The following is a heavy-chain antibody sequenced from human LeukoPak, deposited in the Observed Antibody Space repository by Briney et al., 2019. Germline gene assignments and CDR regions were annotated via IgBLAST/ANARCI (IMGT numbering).Heavy chain of an antibody. CDR2: ISSSSSHI. CDR1: GFTFSSYS. Sequence: PGGSLRLSCAASGFTFSSYSMNWVRQAPGKGLEWVSSISSSSSHIYYADSVKGRFTISRDNAKNSLYLQMNSLRAEDTAVYYCARAGTPLGHYYDSSGYSLDYWGQGTLVTVSS. D-gene: IGHD3-22*01. CDR3: ARAGTPLGHYYDSSGYSLDY. V-gene: IGHV3-21*01. J-gene: IGHJ4*02.